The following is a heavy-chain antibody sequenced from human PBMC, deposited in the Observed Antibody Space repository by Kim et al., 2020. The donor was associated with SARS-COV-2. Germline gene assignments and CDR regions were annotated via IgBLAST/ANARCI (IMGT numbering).Heavy chain of an antibody. D-gene: IGHD3-22*01. CDR3: ARGWLTEPNFDY. V-gene: IGHV3-13*04. CDR2: IGTAGDT. CDR1: GFTFSSYD. Sequence: GGSLRLSCAASGFTFSSYDMHWVRQATGKGREWVSAIGTAGDTYYPGSVKGRFTISRENAKNSLYLQMNSLRAGDTAVYYCARGWLTEPNFDYWGQGTLVTVSS. J-gene: IGHJ4*02.